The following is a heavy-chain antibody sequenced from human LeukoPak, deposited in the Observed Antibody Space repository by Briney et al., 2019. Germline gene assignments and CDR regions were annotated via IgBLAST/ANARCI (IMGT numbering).Heavy chain of an antibody. Sequence: GETLRLSCAASGFTFSSHGMNWVRQAPGKGPEWVSSFSGSGGSTYYADSVKGRFTISRDNSKSTLYLRTNSLRADDTAVYYCARSGYNRFDYWGQGTLVTVSS. J-gene: IGHJ4*02. CDR1: GFTFSSHG. CDR2: FSGSGGST. D-gene: IGHD5-24*01. CDR3: ARSGYNRFDY. V-gene: IGHV3-23*01.